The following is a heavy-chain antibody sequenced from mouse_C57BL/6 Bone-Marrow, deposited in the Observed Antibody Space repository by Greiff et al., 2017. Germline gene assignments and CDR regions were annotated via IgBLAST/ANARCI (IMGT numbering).Heavy chain of an antibody. D-gene: IGHD1-1*01. CDR2: IDPSDSYT. CDR3: ARSPITTVVEDWYCDV. V-gene: IGHV1-69*01. CDR1: GYTFTSYW. Sequence: QVQLQQPGAELVMPGASVKLSCKASGYTFTSYWMHWVKQRPGQGLEWIGEIDPSDSYTNYNQKFKGKSTLTVDKSSSTAYMQLSSLTSEDSAVYYCARSPITTVVEDWYCDVWGTGTTVTVSS. J-gene: IGHJ1*03.